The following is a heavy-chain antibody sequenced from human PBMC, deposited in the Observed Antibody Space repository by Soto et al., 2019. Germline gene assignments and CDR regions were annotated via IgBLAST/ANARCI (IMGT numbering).Heavy chain of an antibody. D-gene: IGHD5-18*01. CDR2: ISYDGSNK. CDR1: GFTFSSYG. V-gene: IGHV3-30*18. Sequence: PGGSLRLSCAASGFTFSSYGMHWVRQAPGKGLEWVAVISYDGSNKYYADSVKGRFTISRDNSKNTLYLQMNSLRAEDTAVYYCAKDGGAMVTYYYYYGMDVWGQGTTVTVSS. J-gene: IGHJ6*02. CDR3: AKDGGAMVTYYYYYGMDV.